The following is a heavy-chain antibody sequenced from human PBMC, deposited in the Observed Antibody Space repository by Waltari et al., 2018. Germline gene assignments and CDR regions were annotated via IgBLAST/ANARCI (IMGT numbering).Heavy chain of an antibody. CDR3: ARDRVAGPEYYDSSGGFDY. Sequence: QVQLQESGPGLVKPSGTLSLTCAVPGCSIRRSNWWSWVRQPPGKGLEWIGEIYHSGSTNYNPSLKSRVTISVDKSKNQFSLKLSSVTAADTAVYYCARDRVAGPEYYDSSGGFDYWGQGTLVTVSS. D-gene: IGHD3-22*01. CDR1: GCSIRRSNW. V-gene: IGHV4-4*02. CDR2: IYHSGST. J-gene: IGHJ4*02.